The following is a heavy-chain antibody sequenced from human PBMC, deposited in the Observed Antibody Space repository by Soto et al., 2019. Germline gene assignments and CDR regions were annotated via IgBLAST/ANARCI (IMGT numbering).Heavy chain of an antibody. CDR1: VFTFSSYA. CDR3: SKGPYTGVGWYFAL. V-gene: IGHV3-23*01. J-gene: IGHJ2*01. CDR2: ISDSGGST. D-gene: IGHD4-4*01. Sequence: EVQLLESGGGLVQPGGSLRLSCAASVFTFSSYAMSWVRQAPGKGLEWVSTISDSGGSTYYGDSVKGRFTISRDNAKNTVYLQMNSMRAEDTAVYYCSKGPYTGVGWYFALWGRGTLVTVSS.